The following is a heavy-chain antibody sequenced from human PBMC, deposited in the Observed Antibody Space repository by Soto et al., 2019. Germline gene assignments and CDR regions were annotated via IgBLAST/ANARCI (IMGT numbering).Heavy chain of an antibody. V-gene: IGHV3-23*01. D-gene: IGHD2-15*01. CDR1: GFTFSSYA. J-gene: IGHJ2*01. CDR3: AKGSWFFYCCGAHRGLHAFPARRSSDL. CDR2: ISGSGGST. Sequence: GGTLRLSCAASGFTFSSYAMSWVRQAPGKGLEWVSAISGSGGSTYYADSVKGRFTISRDNSKNTLYLQMNSLRAEDTAVYYCAKGSWFFYCCGAHRGLHAFPARRSSDL.